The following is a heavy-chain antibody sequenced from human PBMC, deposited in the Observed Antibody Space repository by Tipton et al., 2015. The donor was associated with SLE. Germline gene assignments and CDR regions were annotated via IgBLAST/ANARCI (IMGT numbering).Heavy chain of an antibody. J-gene: IGHJ4*02. CDR2: IYSGGST. CDR3: AKDSHYGDMFTY. V-gene: IGHV3-66*01. D-gene: IGHD4-17*01. CDR1: GFTVSSNY. Sequence: GSLRLSCAASGFTVSSNYMSWVRQAPGKGLEWVSIIYSGGSTYYADSVKGRFTISRDNSKNTVYLQMNSLRAEDTAVYYCAKDSHYGDMFTYWGQGTLVTVSP.